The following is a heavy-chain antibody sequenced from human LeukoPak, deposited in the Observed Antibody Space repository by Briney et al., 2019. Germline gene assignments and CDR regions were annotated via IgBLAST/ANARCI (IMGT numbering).Heavy chain of an antibody. CDR2: ITTISLYI. D-gene: IGHD3-10*01. Sequence: GGSLRLSCAASGFTLSDYHMNWVRQAPGKGLEWLSSITTISLYIYYAGAVRGRFTISRDNAKNSLYLQMNSLRGEDTAVYYCARSGGPGTYHQLRYNWFDPWGQGTLVTVSS. J-gene: IGHJ5*02. CDR3: ARSGGPGTYHQLRYNWFDP. V-gene: IGHV3-21*01. CDR1: GFTLSDYH.